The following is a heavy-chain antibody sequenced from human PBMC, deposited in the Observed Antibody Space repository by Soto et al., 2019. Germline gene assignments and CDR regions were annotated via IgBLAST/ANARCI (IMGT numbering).Heavy chain of an antibody. Sequence: QVQLVQSGAEVKKPGASVKVSCKASGYTFTSYAMHWVRQAPGQRLEWMGWINAGNGNTKYSQKFQGRVTITRDTSASTGYVELSSLTSEDTAVYYCARGPGGPDGPGDYWGQGTLVTVSS. CDR3: ARGPGGPDGPGDY. J-gene: IGHJ4*02. CDR1: GYTFTSYA. CDR2: INAGNGNT. V-gene: IGHV1-3*01. D-gene: IGHD2-15*01.